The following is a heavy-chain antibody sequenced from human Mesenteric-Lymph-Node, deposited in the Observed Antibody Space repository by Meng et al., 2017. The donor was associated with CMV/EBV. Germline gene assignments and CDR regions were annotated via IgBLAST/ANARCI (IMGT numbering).Heavy chain of an antibody. J-gene: IGHJ6*02. CDR3: ARDMRRPYYYYGMDV. CDR2: ISSSGSNI. V-gene: IGHV3-48*03. Sequence: GESLKISRAASGFTFSSYGMNWVRQAPGKGLEWVSYISSSGSNIYYADSVKGRFTISRDNAKNSLYLQMNSLRAEDTAVYYCARDMRRPYYYYGMDVWGQGTTVTVSS. D-gene: IGHD3-16*01. CDR1: GFTFSSYG.